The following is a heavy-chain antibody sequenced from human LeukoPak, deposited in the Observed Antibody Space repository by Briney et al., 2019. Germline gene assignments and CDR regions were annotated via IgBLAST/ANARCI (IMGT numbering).Heavy chain of an antibody. J-gene: IGHJ4*02. CDR1: GYTFTSYG. D-gene: IGHD3-10*01. V-gene: IGHV1-18*01. CDR2: ISAYNGNT. CDR3: AISTEEWFEESITDY. Sequence: ASVKVSCKASGYTFTSYGISWVRQAPGQGLEWMGWISAYNGNTNYAQKLQGRVTMTTDTSTSTAYMELRSLRSDDTAVYYCAISTEEWFEESITDYWGQGTLVTVSS.